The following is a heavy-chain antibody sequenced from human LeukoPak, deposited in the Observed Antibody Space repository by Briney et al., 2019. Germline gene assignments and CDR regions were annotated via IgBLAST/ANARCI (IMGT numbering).Heavy chain of an antibody. CDR2: IKSKADGGTT. D-gene: IGHD1-26*01. CDR1: GFTFSDAW. CDR3: AAGVGTSDFDY. Sequence: GASLRLSCAASGFTFSDAWMSWVRQAPGKGLEWGGRIKSKADGGTTDYAAPVKGRFTISRLDSKYTLYLQVNSLKTEDTAVYYCAAGVGTSDFDYWGQGTLVTVSS. J-gene: IGHJ4*02. V-gene: IGHV3-15*01.